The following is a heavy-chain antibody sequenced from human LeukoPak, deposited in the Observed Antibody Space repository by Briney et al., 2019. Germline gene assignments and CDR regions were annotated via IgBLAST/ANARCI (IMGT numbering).Heavy chain of an antibody. J-gene: IGHJ4*02. Sequence: GGSLRLSCASSGFLLRNYAMNWVRQAPRKGPEWVSSITRNGGGTSFADSVKGRFTISRDNSKSTLYLQLNSLRAEDTAVYYCARGLGSYQWGQGTLVTVSS. D-gene: IGHD1-26*01. V-gene: IGHV3-23*01. CDR1: GFLLRNYA. CDR2: ITRNGGGT. CDR3: ARGLGSYQ.